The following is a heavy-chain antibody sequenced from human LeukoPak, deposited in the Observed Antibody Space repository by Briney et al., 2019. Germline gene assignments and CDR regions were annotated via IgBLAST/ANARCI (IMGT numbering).Heavy chain of an antibody. CDR1: GFTFSSYV. D-gene: IGHD1-26*01. Sequence: PGGSLRLSCAASGFTFSSYVMHWVPRAPGKGLEYFSAISSDGGSTYYANSVKGRFTISRDNSKNTLYLQMGSLRAEDMAVYYCARLVGGSLYFDYWGQGTLVTVSS. CDR3: ARLVGGSLYFDY. J-gene: IGHJ4*02. V-gene: IGHV3-64*01. CDR2: ISSDGGST.